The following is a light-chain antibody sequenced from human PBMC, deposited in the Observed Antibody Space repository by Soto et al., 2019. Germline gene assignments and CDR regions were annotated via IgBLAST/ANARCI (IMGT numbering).Light chain of an antibody. Sequence: EIVLTQSPGTLSLSTGERATLSCRASQSVSSSYLAWYQQKPGQAPRLLIYGASSRATGIPDRFSGSGSGTDFTLTISRLEPEDFAVYYCQQYCSSSFTFGPGTKVDIK. CDR2: GAS. V-gene: IGKV3-20*01. CDR1: QSVSSSY. J-gene: IGKJ3*01. CDR3: QQYCSSSFT.